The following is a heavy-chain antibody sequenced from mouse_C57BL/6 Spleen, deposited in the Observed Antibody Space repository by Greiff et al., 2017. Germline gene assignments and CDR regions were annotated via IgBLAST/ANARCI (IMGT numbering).Heavy chain of an antibody. Sequence: EVKLQQSGPELVKPGASVKISCKASGYTFTDYYMNWVKQSHGKSLEWIGDINPNNGGTSYNQKYKGKATLTVDKSSSTAYMELRSLTSEDSAVYYCARGYYPYYWGQGTTLTVSS. V-gene: IGHV1-26*01. J-gene: IGHJ2*01. CDR2: INPNNGGT. D-gene: IGHD2-3*01. CDR1: GYTFTDYY. CDR3: ARGYYPYY.